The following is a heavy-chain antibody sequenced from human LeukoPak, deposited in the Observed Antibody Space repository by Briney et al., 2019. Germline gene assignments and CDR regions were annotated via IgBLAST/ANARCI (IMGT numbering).Heavy chain of an antibody. J-gene: IGHJ4*02. CDR3: AKDADYGGNHDY. CDR2: IIGSGGST. Sequence: QTGVSLTLSCAASGFTFSSYHMSWARQAPGKGLEGVSAIIGSGGSTYYADSVKGRFTIYRDSPKITVSLHMNSVRAEDTAVYYCAKDADYGGNHDYWGQGPLVTVSS. D-gene: IGHD4-23*01. V-gene: IGHV3-23*01. CDR1: GFTFSSYH.